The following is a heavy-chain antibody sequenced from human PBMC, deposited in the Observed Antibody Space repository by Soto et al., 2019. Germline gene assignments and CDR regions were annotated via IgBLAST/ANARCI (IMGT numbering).Heavy chain of an antibody. CDR2: IYYSGNT. CDR1: GGSISSSSYY. D-gene: IGHD3-22*01. CDR3: ARALQPVIITLGY. V-gene: IGHV4-39*02. Sequence: SETLSLTCTVSGGSISSSSYYRGWIRQPPGKGLEWIGSIYYSGNTYYNPSLKSRVTISVDTSKNHFSLRLSSVTAADTAVYYCARALQPVIITLGYWGQGTLVTVSS. J-gene: IGHJ4*02.